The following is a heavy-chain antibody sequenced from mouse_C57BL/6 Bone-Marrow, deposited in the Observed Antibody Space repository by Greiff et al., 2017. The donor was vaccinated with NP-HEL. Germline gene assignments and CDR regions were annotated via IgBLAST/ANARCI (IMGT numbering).Heavy chain of an antibody. CDR3: ARGWNYSNYFDY. CDR2: IYPRSGNT. CDR1: GYTFTSSG. D-gene: IGHD2-5*01. V-gene: IGHV1-81*01. Sequence: VQLQQSGAELARPGASVKLSCKASGYTFTSSGISWVKQRTGQGLEWIGEIYPRSGNTYYNEKFKGKATLTADKSSSTAYMELRSLTSEDSAVYFCARGWNYSNYFDYWGQGTTLTVSS. J-gene: IGHJ2*01.